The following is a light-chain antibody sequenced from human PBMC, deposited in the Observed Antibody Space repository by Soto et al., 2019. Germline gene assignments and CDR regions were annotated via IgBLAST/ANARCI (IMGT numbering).Light chain of an antibody. CDR3: AAWDDSVRVV. V-gene: IGLV1-47*01. CDR2: RNN. J-gene: IGLJ2*01. Sequence: QSVRTQPPSASGTPGQRVTISCSGSSSNIGSNYVYWYQQLPGTAPKLLIYRNNQRPSGAPDRFSGSKSGTSAALAISGLRSEDEADYYCAAWDDSVRVVFGGGNQLTVL. CDR1: SSNIGSNY.